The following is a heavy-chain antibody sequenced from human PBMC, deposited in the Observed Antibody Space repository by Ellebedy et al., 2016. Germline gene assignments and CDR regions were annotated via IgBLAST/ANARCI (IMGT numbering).Heavy chain of an antibody. J-gene: IGHJ4*02. V-gene: IGHV4-59*01. CDR1: GGSISSYY. CDR3: AAQGITMVRGVLAY. CDR2: IYYSGST. Sequence: SETLSLTCTVSGGSISSYYWSWIRQPPGKGLEWIGYIYYSGSTNYNPSLRSRVTISVDTSKNQFSLKLRSVTAADTAVYYCAAQGITMVRGVLAYWGQGTLVTVSS. D-gene: IGHD3-10*01.